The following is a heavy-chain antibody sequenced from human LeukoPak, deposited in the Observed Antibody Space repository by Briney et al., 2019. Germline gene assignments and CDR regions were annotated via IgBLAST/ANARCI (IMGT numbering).Heavy chain of an antibody. CDR1: GFTFSSYW. D-gene: IGHD6-13*01. Sequence: GGSLRLSCAASGFTFSSYWMHWVRQAPGKGLVWVSHINSDGSSTSYADSVKGRFTISRDNAKNTLYLQMNSLRAEDTAVYYCARESSSWYETIDYWGQGTLVTVSS. J-gene: IGHJ4*02. V-gene: IGHV3-74*01. CDR2: INSDGSST. CDR3: ARESSSWYETIDY.